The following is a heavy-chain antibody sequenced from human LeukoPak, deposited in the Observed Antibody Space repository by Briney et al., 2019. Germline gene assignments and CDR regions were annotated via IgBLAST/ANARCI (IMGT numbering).Heavy chain of an antibody. V-gene: IGHV3-7*01. CDR1: GFTFSGAW. J-gene: IGHJ4*02. CDR3: ARDGETAGHDY. D-gene: IGHD2-21*01. Sequence: GGSLRLSCTASGFTFSGAWMTWVRQAPGKGLEWVANIREDGTEKNYVDSVKGRFTISRDNAKNSLFLQMSNLRDDDTAIYYCARDGETAGHDYWGQGTLVTVSS. CDR2: IREDGTEK.